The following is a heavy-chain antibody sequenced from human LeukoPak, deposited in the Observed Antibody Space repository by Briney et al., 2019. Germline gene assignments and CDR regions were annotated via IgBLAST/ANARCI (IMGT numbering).Heavy chain of an antibody. CDR1: GGSVSSGFYY. V-gene: IGHV4-61*01. CDR2: IYYSGST. CDR3: ARTDALYCSSTSCYDY. J-gene: IGHJ4*01. D-gene: IGHD2-2*01. Sequence: SETLSLTCTVSGGSVSSGFYYWSWIRQPPGKGLEWIGYIYYSGSTNYNPSLKSRVTISVDTSKNQFSLKLRSETAADTAVYYCARTDALYCSSTSCYDYWGHGTLVTVSS.